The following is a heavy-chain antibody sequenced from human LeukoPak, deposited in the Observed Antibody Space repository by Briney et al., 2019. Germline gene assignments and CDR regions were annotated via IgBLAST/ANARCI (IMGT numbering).Heavy chain of an antibody. D-gene: IGHD6-13*01. CDR3: TRPGIAAAGIRDY. J-gene: IGHJ4*02. CDR2: IRSKANSCAT. Sequence: GGSLRLSCAASGLTFSGSAMHWVRQASGKGLEWVGRIRSKANSCATAYAASVKGRFTISRDDSKNTAYLQMNSLKTEDTAVYYCTRPGIAAAGIRDYWGQGTLVTVSS. V-gene: IGHV3-73*01. CDR1: GLTFSGSA.